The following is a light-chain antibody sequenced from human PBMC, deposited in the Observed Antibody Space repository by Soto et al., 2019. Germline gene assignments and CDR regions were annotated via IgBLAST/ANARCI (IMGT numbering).Light chain of an antibody. CDR1: QSVSSTY. Sequence: EIVLTQSPGTLSLSPGERATLSCRASQSVSSTYLAWYQQKPGQAPRLLIYGASSMATGIPDRFSGSGYGTDFTLTISRLEPEDFAVYYCQHYGSLVLTFGGGTKVEIK. CDR3: QHYGSLVLT. V-gene: IGKV3-20*01. CDR2: GAS. J-gene: IGKJ4*01.